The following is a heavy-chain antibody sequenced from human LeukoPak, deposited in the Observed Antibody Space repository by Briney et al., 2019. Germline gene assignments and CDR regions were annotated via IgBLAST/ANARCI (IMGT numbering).Heavy chain of an antibody. J-gene: IGHJ4*02. CDR3: ARGALGIAARPLFDY. Sequence: SETLSLTCAVYGGSFSGYYWSWIRQPPGKGLEWIGEINHSGSTNYNPSLKSRVTISVDTSKNQFSLKLSSVTAADTAVYYCARGALGIAARPLFDYWGQGTLVTVSS. D-gene: IGHD6-6*01. V-gene: IGHV4-34*01. CDR2: INHSGST. CDR1: GGSFSGYY.